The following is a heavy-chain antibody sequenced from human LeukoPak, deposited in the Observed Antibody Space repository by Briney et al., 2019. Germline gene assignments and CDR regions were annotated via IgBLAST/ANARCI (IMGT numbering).Heavy chain of an antibody. J-gene: IGHJ4*02. CDR3: ARTTGLHYYDSSLYDY. D-gene: IGHD3-22*01. V-gene: IGHV4-31*03. Sequence: SETLSLTCTVSGGSISSGGYYWSWIRQHPGKGLEWIGYIYYSGSTYYNPSLKSRVTISVDTSKNQFSLKLSSVTAADTAVYYCARTTGLHYYDSSLYDYWGQGTLVTVPS. CDR2: IYYSGST. CDR1: GGSISSGGYY.